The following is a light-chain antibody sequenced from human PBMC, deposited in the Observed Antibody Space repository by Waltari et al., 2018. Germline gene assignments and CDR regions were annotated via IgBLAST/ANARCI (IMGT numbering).Light chain of an antibody. V-gene: IGKV1-39*01. CDR3: QQSYTTPSLT. CDR2: AAS. J-gene: IGKJ4*01. Sequence: TVTCRASQSISTYLNWYQQKPGKAPKLLIYAASSLQRGVPSRFRGSVSGTEFTLTISSLQPEDFATYYCQQSYTTPSLTFGGGTKVEMK. CDR1: QSISTY.